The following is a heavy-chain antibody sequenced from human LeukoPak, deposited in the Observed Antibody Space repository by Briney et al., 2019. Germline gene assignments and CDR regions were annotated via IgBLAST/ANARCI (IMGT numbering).Heavy chain of an antibody. CDR3: ARPATSYDILTGYYNNAFDT. D-gene: IGHD3-9*01. CDR2: IYPGDSDT. Sequence: GESLKISCKGSGYSFTSYWIGWVRQMPGKGLEWMGIIYPGDSDTRYSPSFQGQVTISADKSISTAYLQWSSLKASDTAMYYCARPATSYDILTGYYNNAFDTWGQGTMVTVSS. CDR1: GYSFTSYW. J-gene: IGHJ3*02. V-gene: IGHV5-51*01.